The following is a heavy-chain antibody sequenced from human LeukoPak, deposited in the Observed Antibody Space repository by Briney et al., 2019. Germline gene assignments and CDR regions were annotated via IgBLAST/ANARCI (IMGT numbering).Heavy chain of an antibody. Sequence: PGGSLRLSCAASGFTFSSYGMHWVRQAPGKGLEWVAVISYDGSNKYYADSVKGRFTISRDNSKNTLYLQMNSLRAEDTAVYYCAKDHPSSYSSSSHFDYWGQGTLVTVSS. D-gene: IGHD6-13*01. V-gene: IGHV3-30*18. CDR1: GFTFSSYG. J-gene: IGHJ4*02. CDR3: AKDHPSSYSSSSHFDY. CDR2: ISYDGSNK.